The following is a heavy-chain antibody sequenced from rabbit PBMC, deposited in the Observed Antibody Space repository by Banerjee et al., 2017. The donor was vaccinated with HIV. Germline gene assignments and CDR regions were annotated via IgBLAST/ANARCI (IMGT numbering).Heavy chain of an antibody. Sequence: QEQLEESGGDLVKPEGSLTLTCTASGFSFSNKYVMSWVRQAPGKGLEWIASITVGDNAYYASWAKGRFTISKTSSTTVTLQMTSLTAADTATYFCARDLAGVIGWNFDLWGPGTLVTVS. CDR2: ITVGDNA. J-gene: IGHJ4*01. D-gene: IGHD4-1*01. CDR1: GFSFSNKYV. V-gene: IGHV1S45*01. CDR3: ARDLAGVIGWNFDL.